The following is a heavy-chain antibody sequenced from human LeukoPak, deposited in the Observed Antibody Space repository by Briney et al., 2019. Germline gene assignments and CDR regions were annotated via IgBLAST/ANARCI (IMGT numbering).Heavy chain of an antibody. Sequence: VGSLRLSCAASGFTFRSYWMHWVRHAPGEGLLWVSHINSDGSTTSYADPVKGRFTISRDNAKNTLYLQMDSLRAEDTAVYYCVRDAYNILTAPYFDYWGQGTLVTVSS. CDR3: VRDAYNILTAPYFDY. J-gene: IGHJ4*02. V-gene: IGHV3-74*01. D-gene: IGHD3-9*01. CDR1: GFTFRSYW. CDR2: INSDGSTT.